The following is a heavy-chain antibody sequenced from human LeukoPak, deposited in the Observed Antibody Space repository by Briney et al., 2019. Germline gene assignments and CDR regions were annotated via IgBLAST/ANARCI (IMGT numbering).Heavy chain of an antibody. CDR1: GYSISSSSYY. CDR3: ARDETYFDY. J-gene: IGHJ4*02. V-gene: IGHV4-39*07. Sequence: SETLSLTCTVSGYSISSSSYYWGWIRQPPGKGLEWIGSIYYSGSTYYNPSLKSRVTISVDTSKNQFSLKLSSVTAADTAVYYCARDETYFDYWGQGTLVTVSS. CDR2: IYYSGST.